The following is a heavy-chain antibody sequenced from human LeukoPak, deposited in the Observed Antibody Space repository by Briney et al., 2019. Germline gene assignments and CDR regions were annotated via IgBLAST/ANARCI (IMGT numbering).Heavy chain of an antibody. CDR3: AKGKEASSDFWSGYYSFDY. Sequence: RTGGSLRLSCAASGFTFSNYAMSWVRQAPGKGLEWGAGISGSGGATYDADSVKGRFTISRDNSKNTLYLQMNSLRAEDTAVYYCAKGKEASSDFWSGYYSFDYWGQGTLVTVSS. J-gene: IGHJ4*02. V-gene: IGHV3-23*01. CDR1: GFTFSNYA. D-gene: IGHD3-3*01. CDR2: ISGSGGAT.